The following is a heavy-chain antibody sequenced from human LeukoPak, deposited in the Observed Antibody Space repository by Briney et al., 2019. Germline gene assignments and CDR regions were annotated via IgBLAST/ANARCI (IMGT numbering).Heavy chain of an antibody. D-gene: IGHD4-17*01. J-gene: IGHJ3*02. Sequence: ASVKVFCKASGYTFTSYGISWVRQAPGQGLEWMGWISAYNGNTNYAQKLQGRVTMTTDTSTSTAYMELRSLRSDDTAVYYCARDTATVTADAFDIWGQGTMVTVPS. CDR1: GYTFTSYG. CDR2: ISAYNGNT. CDR3: ARDTATVTADAFDI. V-gene: IGHV1-18*01.